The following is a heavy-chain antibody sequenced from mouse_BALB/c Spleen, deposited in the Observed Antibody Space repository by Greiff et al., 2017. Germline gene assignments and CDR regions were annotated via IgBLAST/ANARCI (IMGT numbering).Heavy chain of an antibody. Sequence: QVQLKQPGAELVKPGASVKLSCKASGYTFTSYWMHWVKQRPGQGLEWIGEINPSNGRTNYNEKFNSKATLTVDKSSSTAYMQLSSLTSEDSAVYYCASLLSRAPGFAYWGQGTLVTVSA. CDR2: INPSNGRT. CDR3: ASLLSRAPGFAY. J-gene: IGHJ3*01. D-gene: IGHD3-3*01. V-gene: IGHV1S81*02. CDR1: GYTFTSYW.